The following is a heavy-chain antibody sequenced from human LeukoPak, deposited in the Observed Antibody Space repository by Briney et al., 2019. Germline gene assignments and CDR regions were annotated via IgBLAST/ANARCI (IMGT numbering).Heavy chain of an antibody. CDR3: TAEKNGSPHY. J-gene: IGHJ4*02. CDR2: IYYTGST. D-gene: IGHD2-8*01. CDR1: RGSVSGSTYY. V-gene: IGHV4-39*07. Sequence: PSETLSLTCTVSRGSVSGSTYYWSWVRQPPGKGLERIASIYYTGSTYYNPSLKSRVTISLDMSKNEFFLTMTSVTAADTAVYFCTAEKNGSPHYWGQGTQVTVSS.